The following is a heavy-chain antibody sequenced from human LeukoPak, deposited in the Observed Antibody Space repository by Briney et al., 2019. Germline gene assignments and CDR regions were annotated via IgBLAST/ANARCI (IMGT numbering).Heavy chain of an antibody. V-gene: IGHV3-21*01. CDR3: VRLYIGSDLAPDF. CDR1: GFTFSRYR. J-gene: IGHJ4*02. Sequence: GGSLRLSCAASGFTFSRYRMNWVSQAPGKGLEWVSSISSSSSYRCYADSVKGRFTISRDNAKNSLYLRMNGVRPEDTAVYYRVRLYIGSDLAPDFWGQGTVVTVSS. D-gene: IGHD1-26*01. CDR2: ISSSSSYR.